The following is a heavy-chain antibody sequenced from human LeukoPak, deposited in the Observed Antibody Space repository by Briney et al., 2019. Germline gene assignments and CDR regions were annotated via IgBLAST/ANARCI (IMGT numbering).Heavy chain of an antibody. Sequence: SETLSLTCTVSGGSISSSSYYWGWIRQPPGKGLEWIGSIYYSGSTYYNPSLKSRVTISVDTSKNQFSLKLSSVTAADTAVYYCAAYYYDSSGYYNYYYYYYMDVWGKGTTVTISS. D-gene: IGHD3-22*01. V-gene: IGHV4-39*01. CDR1: GGSISSSSYY. J-gene: IGHJ6*03. CDR3: AAYYYDSSGYYNYYYYYYMDV. CDR2: IYYSGST.